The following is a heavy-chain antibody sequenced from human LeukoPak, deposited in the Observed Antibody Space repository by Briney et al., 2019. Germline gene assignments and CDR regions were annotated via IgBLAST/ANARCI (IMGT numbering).Heavy chain of an antibody. D-gene: IGHD3-3*01. Sequence: PSETLSLTCAVYGGSFSGYYWSWIRQPPGKGLEWIGEINHSGSTDYNPSLKSRVTISVDTSKNQFSLKLSSVTAADTAVYYCAREVYYDFWSGYYTPFHFDYWGQGTLVTVSS. CDR2: INHSGST. J-gene: IGHJ4*02. CDR3: AREVYYDFWSGYYTPFHFDY. V-gene: IGHV4-34*01. CDR1: GGSFSGYY.